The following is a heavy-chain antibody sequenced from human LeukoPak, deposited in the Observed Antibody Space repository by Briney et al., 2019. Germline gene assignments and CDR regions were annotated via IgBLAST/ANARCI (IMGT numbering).Heavy chain of an antibody. CDR3: ARGSAYYGSGSYSSSLANYYGMDV. CDR2: VIPILGIP. CDR1: GGTFSSYA. D-gene: IGHD3-10*01. V-gene: IGHV1-69*04. Sequence: SVKVSCKASGGTFSSYAISWVRQATGQGLAWMGRVIPILGIPNDDKKLNGRVTNTADKSTRTAYIELSSLSSDATAVYYCARGSAYYGSGSYSSSLANYYGMDVWGQGTTVTVSS. J-gene: IGHJ6*02.